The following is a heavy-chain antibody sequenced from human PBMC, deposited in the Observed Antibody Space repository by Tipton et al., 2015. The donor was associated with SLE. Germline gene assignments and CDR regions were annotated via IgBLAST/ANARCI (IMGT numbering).Heavy chain of an antibody. D-gene: IGHD6-13*01. CDR2: IKQDGSDK. CDR1: GFTFSSYW. Sequence: SLRLSCVASGFTFSSYWMSWVRQAPGKGPEWVANIKQDGSDKYYVDSVKGRFTISRDNAKNSLYLQMNSLRAEDTAVYYCARGGIAAAGDYWGQGTLVTVSS. J-gene: IGHJ4*02. CDR3: ARGGIAAAGDY. V-gene: IGHV3-7*02.